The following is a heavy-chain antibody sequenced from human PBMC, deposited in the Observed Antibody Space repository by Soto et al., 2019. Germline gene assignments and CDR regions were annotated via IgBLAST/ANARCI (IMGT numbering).Heavy chain of an antibody. D-gene: IGHD2-21*02. V-gene: IGHV1-69*02. CDR2: IFPILGIA. Sequence: QVQLVQSGAEVKKPGSSVKVSCKASGGTFSSYTITWVRQAPGQGLEWMGRIFPILGIANYAQNFQGRVRITADKSTTTAYMELNSLRSEDTAVYYCGKGVHDSLSFDCWGQGTLVTVSS. CDR3: GKGVHDSLSFDC. CDR1: GGTFSSYT. J-gene: IGHJ4*02.